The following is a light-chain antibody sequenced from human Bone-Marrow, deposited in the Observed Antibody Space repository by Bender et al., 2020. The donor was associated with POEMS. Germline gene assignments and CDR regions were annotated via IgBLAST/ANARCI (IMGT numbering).Light chain of an antibody. V-gene: IGLV2-23*02. J-gene: IGLJ3*02. CDR1: RSDIGTFNL. Sequence: QSALTQPASVSGSRGQSITISCTGTRSDIGTFNLVSWYQQLPGKAPKVVISEVSKRPSGVSDRFSGSKSGNTASLTISGLQAEDEADYYCCSYAGRSALVFGGGTKLTVL. CDR3: CSYAGRSALV. CDR2: EVS.